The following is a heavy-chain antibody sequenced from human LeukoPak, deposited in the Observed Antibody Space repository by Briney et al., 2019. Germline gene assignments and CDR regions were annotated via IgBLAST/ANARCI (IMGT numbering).Heavy chain of an antibody. J-gene: IGHJ4*02. CDR1: GGSFSGYY. CDR3: ARGGRPLFDS. V-gene: IGHV4-34*01. Sequence: PSETLSLTCAVYGGSFSGYYWSWIRQPPGKGLEWIGEINHSGSTNYNPSLKSRVAISVDTSKNQFSLKLSSVTAADTAVYYCARGGRPLFDSWGKGTRVTVSS. CDR2: INHSGST. D-gene: IGHD3-10*01.